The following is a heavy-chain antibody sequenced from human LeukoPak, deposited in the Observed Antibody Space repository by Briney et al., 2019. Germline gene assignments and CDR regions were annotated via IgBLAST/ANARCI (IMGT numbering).Heavy chain of an antibody. V-gene: IGHV3-48*01. Sequence: GGSLRLSCAVSGFTFSDYTMNWVRQAPGKGLEWISYISSSSSSIYYADSVKGRFTTSRDNARNSLYLQMNSLRADDTAVYYCARGELAGSYHGAFDIWGQGTMVTVSS. D-gene: IGHD1-26*01. CDR1: GFTFSDYT. CDR2: ISSSSSSI. J-gene: IGHJ3*02. CDR3: ARGELAGSYHGAFDI.